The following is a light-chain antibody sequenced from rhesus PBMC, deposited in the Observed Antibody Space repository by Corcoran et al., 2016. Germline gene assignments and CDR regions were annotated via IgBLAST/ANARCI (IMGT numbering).Light chain of an antibody. CDR3: QQYDDLPYS. J-gene: IGKJ2*01. CDR2: EAS. CDR1: QGITND. V-gene: IGKV1-19*01. Sequence: DIQMTQSPSSLSASVGDRVTITCRASQGITNDLAWYQQKPGETPKLLIYEASSLQSGIPSRFSGSGSGTDYTLTISSLQSEDFATYYCQQYDDLPYSFGQGTKVEIK.